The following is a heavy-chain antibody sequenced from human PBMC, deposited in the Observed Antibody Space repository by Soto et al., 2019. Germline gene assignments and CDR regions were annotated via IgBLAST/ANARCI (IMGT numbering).Heavy chain of an antibody. D-gene: IGHD4-17*01. V-gene: IGHV4-30-4*01. Sequence: QVQLQESGPGLVKPSQTLSLTCTVSGGSISSGDYYWSWIRQPPGKGLEWIGYIYYSGSTYYNPSLTSRVTISVDTCKHQFSLKLSSETTADTAVYYCARDDCTTVTIANDAFDIWGQGTMVTVSS. CDR3: ARDDCTTVTIANDAFDI. CDR2: IYYSGST. CDR1: GGSISSGDYY. J-gene: IGHJ3*02.